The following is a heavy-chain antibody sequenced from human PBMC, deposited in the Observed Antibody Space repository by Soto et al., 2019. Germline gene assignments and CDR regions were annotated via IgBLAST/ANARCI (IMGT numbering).Heavy chain of an antibody. CDR1: GFTFSSYA. D-gene: IGHD3-3*01. J-gene: IGHJ4*02. Sequence: PGGSLRLSCAASGFTFSSYAMSWVRQAPGKGLEWVPAISGSGGSTYYADSVKGRFTISRDNSKNTLYLQMNSLRAEDTAVYYCAKESYYDFWSGYYADYWGQGTLVTVSS. CDR2: ISGSGGST. V-gene: IGHV3-23*01. CDR3: AKESYYDFWSGYYADY.